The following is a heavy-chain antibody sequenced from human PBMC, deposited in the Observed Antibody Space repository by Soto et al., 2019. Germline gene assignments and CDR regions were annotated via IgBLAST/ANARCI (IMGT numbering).Heavy chain of an antibody. V-gene: IGHV3-23*01. CDR2: ISGSGGST. J-gene: IGHJ6*02. CDR1: GFTFSSYA. Sequence: GGSLRLSCAASGFTFSSYAMSWVRQAPGKGLEWVSAISGSGGSTYYADSVKGRFTISRDNSKNTLYLQMNSLRAEDTAVYYCAKLAPPAARTYYYYGMDVWGQGTTVTVSS. CDR3: AKLAPPAARTYYYYGMDV. D-gene: IGHD6-6*01.